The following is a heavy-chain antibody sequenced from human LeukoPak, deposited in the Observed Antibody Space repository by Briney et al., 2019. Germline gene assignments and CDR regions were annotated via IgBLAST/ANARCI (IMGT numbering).Heavy chain of an antibody. CDR1: GGSIRGHY. CDR2: IHYSGRP. J-gene: IGHJ6*02. D-gene: IGHD3-16*01. V-gene: IGHV4-59*11. CDR3: ARFGVDYDMDV. Sequence: SETLSLTCTGSGGSIRGHYWTWIRQPPGKGLEWIGQIHYSGRPDYNPSLKSRVTISVDTSKNQLSLKVTSVTGADTAVYYCARFGVDYDMDVWGQGTTVTVSS.